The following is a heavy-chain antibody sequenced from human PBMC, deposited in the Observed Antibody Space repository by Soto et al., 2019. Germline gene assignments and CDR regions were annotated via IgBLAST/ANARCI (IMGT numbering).Heavy chain of an antibody. Sequence: EVQLVESGGGLVKPGGSLRLSCAASGFTFTNAWMNWVRQAPGKGLEWVGRIKSKTDGGTTDYAAPVKGRFTISRDDSRNTVYLQMNSLKTDDTAVYYCTTARLYGGYCGSSTNCSGYWGQGTLVTVSS. CDR3: TTARLYGGYCGSSTNCSGY. J-gene: IGHJ4*02. CDR2: IKSKTDGGTT. V-gene: IGHV3-15*07. D-gene: IGHD2-2*01. CDR1: GFTFTNAW.